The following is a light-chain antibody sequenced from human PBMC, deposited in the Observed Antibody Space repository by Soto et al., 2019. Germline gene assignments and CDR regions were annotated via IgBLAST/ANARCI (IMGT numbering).Light chain of an antibody. CDR2: AAS. Sequence: EIVLTQSPGTLSLSPGERATLSCRASQSISSNYLAWYQQKPGQAPRLLIYAASSSATGIPDRFSGSGSGPDFTLTISRLEPEDAAIYYCHQYGSWMFGQGTKVEIK. V-gene: IGKV3-20*01. CDR1: QSISSNY. J-gene: IGKJ1*01. CDR3: HQYGSWM.